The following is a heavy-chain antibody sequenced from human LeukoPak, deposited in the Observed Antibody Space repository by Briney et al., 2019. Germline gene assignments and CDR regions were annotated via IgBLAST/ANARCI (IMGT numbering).Heavy chain of an antibody. CDR2: INPNSGGT. CDR3: ARTSPTVTTMED. V-gene: IGHV1-2*06. Sequence: ASVKVSCKASGYTFTGYYMHWVRQAPGQGLEWMGRINPNSGGTNYAQKFQGRVTMTRDTSISTAYIELSRLRSDDTAVYYCARTSPTVTTMEDWGQGTLVTVSS. CDR1: GYTFTGYY. D-gene: IGHD4-17*01. J-gene: IGHJ4*02.